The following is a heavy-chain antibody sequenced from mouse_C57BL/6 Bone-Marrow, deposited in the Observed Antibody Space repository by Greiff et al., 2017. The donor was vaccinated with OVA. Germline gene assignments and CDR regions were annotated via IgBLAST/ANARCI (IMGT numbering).Heavy chain of an antibody. CDR2: ISYDGSN. CDR1: GYSITSGYY. V-gene: IGHV3-6*01. D-gene: IGHD2-4*01. J-gene: IGHJ3*01. CDR3: ARGIYYDYDWFAY. Sequence: ESGPGLVKPSQSLSLTCSVTGYSITSGYYWNWIRQFPGNKLEWMGYISYDGSNNYNPSLKNRISITRDTSKYQFFLKLNSVTTEDTATYYCARGIYYDYDWFAYWGQGTLVTVSA.